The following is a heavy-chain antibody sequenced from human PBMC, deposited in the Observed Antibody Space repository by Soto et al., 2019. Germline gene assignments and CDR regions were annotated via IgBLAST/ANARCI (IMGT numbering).Heavy chain of an antibody. CDR1: GFTFSSYA. CDR2: MSYDGSNK. Sequence: QVQLVESGGGVVQPGRSLRLSCAASGFTFSSYAMHWVRQAPGKGLEWVAVMSYDGSNKYYADSVKGRFTISRDNSKNTRYLQMTSLRAEDTGVYYWARDKSEYSCGWHSRHFDYWGQGTLVTVSS. J-gene: IGHJ4*02. V-gene: IGHV3-30-3*01. D-gene: IGHD6-19*01. CDR3: ARDKSEYSCGWHSRHFDY.